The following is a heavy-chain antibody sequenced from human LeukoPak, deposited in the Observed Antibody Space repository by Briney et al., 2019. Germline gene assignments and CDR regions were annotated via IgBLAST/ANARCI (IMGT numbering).Heavy chain of an antibody. J-gene: IGHJ4*02. CDR2: IKSKTDGGTT. D-gene: IGHD3-10*01. CDR3: TTERAYYYGSGSYPLWYFDY. CDR1: GFTFSNAW. Sequence: GGSLRLSCAASGFTFSNAWMSWVRQAPGKGLEWVGRIKSKTDGGTTDYAAPVKGRFTISRDDSKNTLYLQMNSLKTEDTAVYYCTTERAYYYGSGSYPLWYFDYWGQGTLVTVSS. V-gene: IGHV3-15*01.